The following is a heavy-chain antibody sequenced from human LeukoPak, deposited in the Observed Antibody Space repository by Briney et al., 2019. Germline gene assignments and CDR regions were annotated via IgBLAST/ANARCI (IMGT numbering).Heavy chain of an antibody. CDR2: INPSGST. CDR3: ARGRQEISMIVVVMTGVSYYLDV. J-gene: IGHJ6*03. Sequence: TSETLSLTCAVYGGSFSGYYWTWIRQSPGKGLEWIGEINPSGSTYYNPSLKSRLTISRDTSKNQFSLRLSSVTAADTAVYYCARGRQEISMIVVVMTGVSYYLDVWGKGTTVTVS. V-gene: IGHV4-34*01. D-gene: IGHD3-22*01. CDR1: GGSFSGYY.